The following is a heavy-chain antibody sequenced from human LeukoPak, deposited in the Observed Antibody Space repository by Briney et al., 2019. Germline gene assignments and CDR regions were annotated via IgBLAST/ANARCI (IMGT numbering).Heavy chain of an antibody. V-gene: IGHV3-30*18. CDR2: ISYDGSNK. CDR3: AKLPVGATTSFDY. Sequence: GESLRLSCAASGFTFSSYGMHWVRQAPGKGLEWVAVISYDGSNKYYADSVKGRFTISRDNSKNTLYLQMNSLRAEDTAVYYCAKLPVGATTSFDYWGQGTLVTVSS. J-gene: IGHJ4*02. CDR1: GFTFSSYG. D-gene: IGHD1-26*01.